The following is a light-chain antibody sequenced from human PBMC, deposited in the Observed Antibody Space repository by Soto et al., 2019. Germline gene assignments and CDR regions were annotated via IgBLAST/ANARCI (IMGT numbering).Light chain of an antibody. CDR1: QSVSSW. CDR3: QQYKSYLYT. CDR2: DAS. V-gene: IGKV1-5*01. Sequence: DIQMTQSPATLSASVGDRVTITCRASQSVSSWLAWYQQKPGNDPKLLIKDASTLMGGVTSRFGGSGSGTEFTLTISSLQPDDVATYYCQQYKSYLYTFGQGTKLEIK. J-gene: IGKJ2*01.